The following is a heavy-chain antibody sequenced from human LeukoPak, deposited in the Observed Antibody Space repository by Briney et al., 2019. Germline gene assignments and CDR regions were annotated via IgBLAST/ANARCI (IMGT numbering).Heavy chain of an antibody. D-gene: IGHD6-13*01. V-gene: IGHV4-59*01. J-gene: IGHJ5*02. CDR2: ICYSGST. Sequence: PSETLSLTCTVSGGSISSYYWSWIRQPPGKGLEWIGYICYSGSTNYNPSLKSRVTISVDTSKNQFSLKLSSVTAADTAVYYCARVEQQLVMGGWFDPWGQGTLVTVSS. CDR3: ARVEQQLVMGGWFDP. CDR1: GGSISSYY.